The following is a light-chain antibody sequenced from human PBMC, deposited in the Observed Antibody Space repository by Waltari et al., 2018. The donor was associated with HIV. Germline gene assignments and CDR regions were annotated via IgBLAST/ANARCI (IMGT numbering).Light chain of an antibody. V-gene: IGLV1-44*01. J-gene: IGLJ2*01. Sequence: QSVLTQPPSASGAPGQRVSISCSGGNSNIGRYVVSWYQQLPGSAPKLLIDSNTHRPSGVPDRFSGSKSGTSASLAIGGLQSEDEADYYCAAWDDSLSGSVVFGGGTKLTVL. CDR3: AAWDDSLSGSVV. CDR1: NSNIGRYV. CDR2: SNT.